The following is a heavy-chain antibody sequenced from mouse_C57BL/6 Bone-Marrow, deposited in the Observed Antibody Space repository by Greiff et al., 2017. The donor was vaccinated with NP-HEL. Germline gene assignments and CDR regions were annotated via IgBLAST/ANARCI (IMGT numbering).Heavy chain of an antibody. Sequence: EVQVVESGGGLVQPGGSLKLSCAASGFTFSDYGMAWVRQAPRKGPEWVAFISNLAYSIYYADTVTGRFTISRENAKNTLYLEMSSLRSEDTAMYYCARHDGYLAYWGQGTLVTVSA. D-gene: IGHD2-3*01. V-gene: IGHV5-15*01. CDR1: GFTFSDYG. CDR2: ISNLAYSI. CDR3: ARHDGYLAY. J-gene: IGHJ3*01.